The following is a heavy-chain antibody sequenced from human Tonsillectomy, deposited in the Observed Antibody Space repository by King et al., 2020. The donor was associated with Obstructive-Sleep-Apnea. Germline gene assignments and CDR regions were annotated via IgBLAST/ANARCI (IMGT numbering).Heavy chain of an antibody. V-gene: IGHV3-30*09. CDR3: ARDPDLWGGYDTPLAIDY. CDR2: ISYDGNNK. J-gene: IGHJ4*02. Sequence: VQLVESGGGVVQPGRSLRLSCTASGFTFNSYAMHWVRQAPGKGLEWMTVISYDGNNKYYADSVKGRFAISRDNSKNTLYLQMKSLRGEDTAVYYCARDPDLWGGYDTPLAIDYWGQGTLVTVSS. CDR1: GFTFNSYA. D-gene: IGHD3-3*01.